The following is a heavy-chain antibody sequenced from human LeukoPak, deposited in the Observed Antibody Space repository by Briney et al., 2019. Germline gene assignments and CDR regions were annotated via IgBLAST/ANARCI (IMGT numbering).Heavy chain of an antibody. CDR2: IYSGGST. D-gene: IGHD5-18*01. CDR3: ARGGYSYGYPYFGY. CDR1: GFTVSSNY. J-gene: IGHJ4*02. V-gene: IGHV3-53*04. Sequence: GGSLRLSCAASGFTVSSNYMSWVRQAPGKGLEWVSVIYSGGSTYYADSVEGRFTISRHNSKNTLYLQMNSLRAEDTAVYYCARGGYSYGYPYFGYWGQGTLVTVSS.